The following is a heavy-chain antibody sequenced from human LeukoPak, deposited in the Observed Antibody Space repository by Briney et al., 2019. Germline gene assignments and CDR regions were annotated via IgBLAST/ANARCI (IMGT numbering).Heavy chain of an antibody. J-gene: IGHJ4*02. CDR2: IRYDGSNE. D-gene: IGHD3-3*01. CDR1: GFTFSSYA. CDR3: AKAAPGDNVLRSVFDS. V-gene: IGHV3-30*02. Sequence: GGSLRLFCAASGFTFSSYAMHWVRQAPGKGLEWVAFIRYDGSNEYYADSVKGRFTISRDNSKNTLYLQMNSLRAEDTAVYYCAKAAPGDNVLRSVFDSWGQGTLVTVSS.